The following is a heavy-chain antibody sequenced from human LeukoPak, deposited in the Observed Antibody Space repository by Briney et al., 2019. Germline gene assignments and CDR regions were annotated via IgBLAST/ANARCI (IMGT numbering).Heavy chain of an antibody. CDR3: ARDTRSSGRTYFGY. Sequence: ASVKVSCKASGYIFTSFGIGWVRQAPGQGLEWMGWISAYSGDTDYAQKLQGRVTMTTDSSTRTAYMELRSLRSDDTAVYYCARDTRSSGRTYFGYWGQGTLVTVSS. J-gene: IGHJ4*02. V-gene: IGHV1-18*01. CDR2: ISAYSGDT. CDR1: GYIFTSFG. D-gene: IGHD3-10*01.